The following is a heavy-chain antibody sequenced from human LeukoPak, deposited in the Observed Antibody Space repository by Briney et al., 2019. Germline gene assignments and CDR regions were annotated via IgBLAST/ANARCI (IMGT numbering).Heavy chain of an antibody. V-gene: IGHV4-4*07. CDR2: IYSSGST. CDR3: ARQWDYSDSSGRALNYFDS. Sequence: SETLSLTCTVSGGSISSYYWSWMRQPAGKGLEWIGRIYSSGSTKYNPSLKSRVTMSVDTSKNQFSLKLSSVTAADAAVYYCARQWDYSDSSGRALNYFDSWGQGTLVTVAS. CDR1: GGSISSYY. D-gene: IGHD3-22*01. J-gene: IGHJ4*02.